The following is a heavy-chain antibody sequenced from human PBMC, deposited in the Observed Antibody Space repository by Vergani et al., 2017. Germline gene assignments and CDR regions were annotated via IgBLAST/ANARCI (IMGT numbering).Heavy chain of an antibody. D-gene: IGHD3-9*01. CDR1: GGSLTGDSYY. CDR3: ARESYDDETGYMPSFEY. Sequence: QVQLQESGPGLVKPSQTLSLTCTVSGGSLTGDSYYWTWIRQPAGKGLEWIGRIDINGNTNYNPSLQSRVTISLDTSKNQFSLSLSSVTAADTAMYYCARESYDDETGYMPSFEYWGQGALVTVSS. V-gene: IGHV4-61*02. J-gene: IGHJ4*02. CDR2: IDINGNT.